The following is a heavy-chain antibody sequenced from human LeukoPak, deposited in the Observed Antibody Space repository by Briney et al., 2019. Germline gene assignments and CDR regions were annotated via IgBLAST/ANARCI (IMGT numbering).Heavy chain of an antibody. CDR3: AKAHNRWLQPGPFDY. CDR2: IWYDGSNK. CDR1: GFTFSSYG. D-gene: IGHD5-24*01. J-gene: IGHJ4*02. V-gene: IGHV3-33*06. Sequence: PGGSLRLSCAASGFTFSSYGMHWVRQAPGKGLEWVAVIWYDGSNKYYADSVKGRFTISRDNSKNTLYLQMNSLRAEDTAVYYCAKAHNRWLQPGPFDYWGQGTLVTVSS.